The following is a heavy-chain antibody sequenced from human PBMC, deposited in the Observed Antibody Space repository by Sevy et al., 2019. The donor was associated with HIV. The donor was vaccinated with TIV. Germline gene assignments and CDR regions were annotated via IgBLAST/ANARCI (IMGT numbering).Heavy chain of an antibody. CDR3: AKNSIAVAGTNLGY. Sequence: GGSLRLSCAASGFTFSSYAMSWVRQAPGKGLEWVSAISGSGGSTYYADSVKGRFTISRDNSKNTLHLQMNSLRAEDTAVYYCAKNSIAVAGTNLGYWGQGTLVTVSS. CDR1: GFTFSSYA. J-gene: IGHJ4*02. CDR2: ISGSGGST. D-gene: IGHD6-19*01. V-gene: IGHV3-23*01.